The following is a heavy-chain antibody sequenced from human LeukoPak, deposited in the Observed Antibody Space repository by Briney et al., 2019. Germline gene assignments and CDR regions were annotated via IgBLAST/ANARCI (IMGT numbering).Heavy chain of an antibody. D-gene: IGHD4-17*01. J-gene: IGHJ4*02. CDR1: GFIFSNAW. CDR3: TTKRLRSPFDY. V-gene: IGHV3-15*01. CDR2: IKSKTDGGTT. Sequence: PGGSLRLSCAASGFIFSNAWMSWVRQAPGKGLEWVGRIKSKTDGGTTDYAAPVKGRFTISRDDSKNTLYLQMNSLKTEDTAVYYCTTKRLRSPFDYWGQGTLVTVSS.